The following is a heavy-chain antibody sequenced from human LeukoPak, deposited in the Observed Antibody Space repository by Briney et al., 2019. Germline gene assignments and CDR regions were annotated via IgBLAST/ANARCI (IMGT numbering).Heavy chain of an antibody. CDR1: GGSISSGGYY. J-gene: IGHJ4*02. CDR3: ARIVVVTATSVYFDY. V-gene: IGHV4-31*03. D-gene: IGHD2-21*02. CDR2: IYYSGST. Sequence: SQTLSLTCTVSGGSISSGGYYWSWIRQHPGKGLEWIGYIYYSGSTYYNPSLKSRVTISVDTSKNQFSLKLSSVTAADTAVYYCARIVVVTATSVYFDYWGRGTLVTVSS.